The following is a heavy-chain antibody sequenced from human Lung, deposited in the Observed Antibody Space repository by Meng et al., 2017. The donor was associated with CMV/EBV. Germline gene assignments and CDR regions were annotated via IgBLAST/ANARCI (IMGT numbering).Heavy chain of an antibody. CDR3: ARGLGDDCTNGVCYSVDAFAI. CDR2: INPNSGGT. CDR1: GYTFTGYY. D-gene: IGHD2-8*01. Sequence: ASXXVSXKASGYTFTGYYMHWVRQAPGQGLEWMGWINPNSGGTNYAQKFQGRVTMTRDTSISTAYMELSRLRSDDTAVYYCARGLGDDCTNGVCYSVDAFAIWXQGTMVTVSS. J-gene: IGHJ3*02. V-gene: IGHV1-2*02.